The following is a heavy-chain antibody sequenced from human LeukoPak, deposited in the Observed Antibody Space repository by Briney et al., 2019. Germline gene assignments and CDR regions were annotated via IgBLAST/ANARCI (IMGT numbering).Heavy chain of an antibody. J-gene: IGHJ4*02. CDR1: GFTFSNAW. CDR3: TTDRYSTPVDY. V-gene: IGHV3-15*01. Sequence: GGSLRLSCAASGFTFSNAWMSWVRQAPGKGLEWVGRIKSKTDGGTTDYAAPVKGRFTISRADSKNTLYLQMNSLKTEDTAVYYCTTDRYSTPVDYWGQGTLVTVSS. D-gene: IGHD3-3*01. CDR2: IKSKTDGGTT.